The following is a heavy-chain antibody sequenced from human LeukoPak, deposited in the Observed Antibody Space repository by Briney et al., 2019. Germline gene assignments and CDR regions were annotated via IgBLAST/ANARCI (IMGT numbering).Heavy chain of an antibody. CDR2: ISAYNGNT. CDR3: ARFGLGKHIEVAGIPFDI. CDR1: ANTFTSYA. D-gene: IGHD6-19*01. Sequence: ASVKVSCKASANTFTSYAITWVRQAPGQGLEWMGRISAYNGNTNYAQKLQGRVTMTTDTSTSTAYMELRSLRSDDTALYYCARFGLGKHIEVAGIPFDIWGQGTMVTVSS. J-gene: IGHJ3*02. V-gene: IGHV1-18*01.